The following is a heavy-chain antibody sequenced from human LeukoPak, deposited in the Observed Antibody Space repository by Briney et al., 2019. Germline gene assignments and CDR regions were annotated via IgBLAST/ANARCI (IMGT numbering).Heavy chain of an antibody. J-gene: IGHJ6*02. Sequence: SETLSLTCTVSGGSISSYYWSWIRQPAGKGLEWIGRIYTSGSTNYNPSLKSRVTMSVDTSKNQFSLKPSSVTAADTAVYYCARGNTAMVRGYYYGMDVWGQGTTVTVSS. CDR3: ARGNTAMVRGYYYGMDV. V-gene: IGHV4-4*07. CDR1: GGSISSYY. CDR2: IYTSGST. D-gene: IGHD5-18*01.